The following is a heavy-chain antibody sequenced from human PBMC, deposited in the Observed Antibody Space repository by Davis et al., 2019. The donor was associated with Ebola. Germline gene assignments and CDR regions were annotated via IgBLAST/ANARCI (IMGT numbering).Heavy chain of an antibody. D-gene: IGHD5-12*01. J-gene: IGHJ1*01. CDR3: ARGGARYSGYDWRNEH. V-gene: IGHV5-51*01. CDR1: GYTFSNSW. CDR2: IYPRDSET. Sequence: KVSCKASGYTFSNSWTAWVRQMPGEGLECVGIIYPRDSETKYSPSFQGQVTISADKSINTAYLQWNSLKASDTAIYYCARGGARYSGYDWRNEHWGQGTLVTVSS.